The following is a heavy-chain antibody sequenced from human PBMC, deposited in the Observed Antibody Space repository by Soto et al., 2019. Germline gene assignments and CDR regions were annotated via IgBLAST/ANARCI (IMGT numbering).Heavy chain of an antibody. V-gene: IGHV5-51*01. D-gene: IGHD2-8*02. CDR3: ARGKYCSPRGGLAV. CDR2: IYPDDSDT. J-gene: IGHJ6*02. CDR1: GFNFPTFW. Sequence: GESLKISCKHSGFNFPTFWIAWVRQMPGKGLEWMGTIYPDDSDTRYSPSFQGQVTISADKSIQTAYLQWGSLKASDSALYYCARGKYCSPRGGLAVWGPGTTV.